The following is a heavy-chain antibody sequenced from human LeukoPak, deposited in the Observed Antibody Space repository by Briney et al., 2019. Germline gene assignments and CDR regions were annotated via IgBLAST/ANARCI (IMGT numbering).Heavy chain of an antibody. Sequence: SVKVSCKASGGTFSSYAISWVRQAPGQGLEWMGGIIPIFGTANYAQKFQGRVTITADKSTSTAYMELSSLRSEDTAVYYCANTIYDILTGYPYYYYGTDVWGKGTTVTVSS. V-gene: IGHV1-69*06. CDR3: ANTIYDILTGYPYYYYGTDV. CDR1: GGTFSSYA. J-gene: IGHJ6*04. D-gene: IGHD3-9*01. CDR2: IIPIFGTA.